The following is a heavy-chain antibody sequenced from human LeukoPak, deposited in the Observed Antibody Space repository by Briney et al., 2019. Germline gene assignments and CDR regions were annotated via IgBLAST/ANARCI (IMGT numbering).Heavy chain of an antibody. D-gene: IGHD2-8*01. CDR1: GYCISRGDY. J-gene: IGHJ4*02. CDR2: IYESGNT. Sequence: SQTLSLTCSVSGYCISRGDYWGGSRPPPGKGQAGVGTIYESGNTYYNPSPTTPVTISVATSKNPLYLKVRSVTAADTAVYYCARLEDVVIMMFESWGQETLLTVSS. CDR3: ARLEDVVIMMFES. V-gene: IGHV4-38-2*01.